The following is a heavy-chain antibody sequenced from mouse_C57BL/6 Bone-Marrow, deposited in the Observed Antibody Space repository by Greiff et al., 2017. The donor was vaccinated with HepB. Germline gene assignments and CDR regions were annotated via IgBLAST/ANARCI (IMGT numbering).Heavy chain of an antibody. CDR3: ARDGYDGYAMDY. CDR1: GFTFSDFY. CDR2: SRNKANDYTT. Sequence: EVNVVESGGGLVQSGRSLRLSCATSGFTFSDFYMEWVRQAPGKGLEWIAASRNKANDYTTEYSASVKGRFIVSRDTSQSILYLQMNALRAEDTAIYYCARDGYDGYAMDYWGQGTSVTVSS. J-gene: IGHJ4*01. D-gene: IGHD2-12*01. V-gene: IGHV7-1*01.